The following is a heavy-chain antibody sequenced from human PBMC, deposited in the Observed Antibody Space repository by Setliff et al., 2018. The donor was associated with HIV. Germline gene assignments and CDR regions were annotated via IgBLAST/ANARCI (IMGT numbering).Heavy chain of an antibody. J-gene: IGHJ6*02. V-gene: IGHV3-30*02. D-gene: IGHD3-16*01. CDR3: AKDRDYISSRLTHFYYFGLDV. Sequence: GGSLRLSCVASGFRFSTYGMHWVRQAPGKGLEWVTFIWYDGSDKYYGDSVKGRFTISRYNAKNTLYLDMNSPRAEDTAVYYCAKDRDYISSRLTHFYYFGLDVWGQGTTVTVSS. CDR1: GFRFSTYG. CDR2: IWYDGSDK.